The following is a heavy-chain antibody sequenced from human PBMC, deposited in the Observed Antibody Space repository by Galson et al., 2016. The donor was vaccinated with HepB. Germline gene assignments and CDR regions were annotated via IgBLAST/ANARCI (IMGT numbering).Heavy chain of an antibody. CDR3: VRDRLPSYSSAGLNWFDP. D-gene: IGHD6-25*01. V-gene: IGHV3-48*02. J-gene: IGHJ5*02. CDR1: GFTFSDFS. CDR2: ISSNSGTI. Sequence: SLRLSCAASGFTFSDFSMNWVRQAPGKGLEWVSYISSNSGTIYYADSVRGRFTISRDNAKNSLYLEMNSLRDEDTAVYYCVRDRLPSYSSAGLNWFDPWGQGTLVTVSS.